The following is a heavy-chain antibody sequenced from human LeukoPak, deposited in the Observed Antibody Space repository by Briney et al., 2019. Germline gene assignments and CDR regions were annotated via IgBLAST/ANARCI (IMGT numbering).Heavy chain of an antibody. CDR1: GFTFSSYS. J-gene: IGHJ4*02. CDR3: AKDHCSSTSCLGFDY. CDR2: ISSSSSYI. V-gene: IGHV3-21*01. Sequence: GGSLRLSCAASGFTFSSYSMNWVRQAPGKGLEWVSSISSSSSYIYYADSVKGRFTISRDNAKNSLYLQMNSLRAEDTAVYYCAKDHCSSTSCLGFDYWGQGTLVTVSS. D-gene: IGHD2-2*01.